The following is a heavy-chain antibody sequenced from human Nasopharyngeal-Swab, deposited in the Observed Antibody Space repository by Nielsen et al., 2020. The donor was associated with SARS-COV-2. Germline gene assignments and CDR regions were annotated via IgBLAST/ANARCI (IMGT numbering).Heavy chain of an antibody. CDR1: GFTFSDAW. CDR2: IKSETDGGTT. V-gene: IGHV3-15*01. CDR3: VTDFGGF. Sequence: GGSLRLSCAASGFTFSDAWMSWVRQAPGKGPEWVGRIKSETDGGTTDYAAPVKGRFTISRDDSKNTLHLQLNSLNTEDTAMYYCVTDFGGFWGQGTLVTVSS. D-gene: IGHD3-16*01. J-gene: IGHJ4*02.